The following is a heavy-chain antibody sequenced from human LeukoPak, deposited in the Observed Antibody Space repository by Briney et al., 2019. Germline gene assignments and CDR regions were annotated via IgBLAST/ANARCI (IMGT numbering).Heavy chain of an antibody. Sequence: GASVKVSCKASGYTFPNYGINWVRQAPGQGLECMGWISTYNGDTNYAQNLQGRVTMTTDTSTNTAYMELRSLSSDDTAVYYCASDHLSIASTGTRYWGQGTLVTVSS. CDR2: ISTYNGDT. CDR1: GYTFPNYG. CDR3: ASDHLSIASTGTRY. D-gene: IGHD6-13*01. V-gene: IGHV1-18*01. J-gene: IGHJ4*02.